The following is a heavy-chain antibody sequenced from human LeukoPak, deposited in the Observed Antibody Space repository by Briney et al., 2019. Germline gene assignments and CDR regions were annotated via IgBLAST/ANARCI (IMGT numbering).Heavy chain of an antibody. V-gene: IGHV1-2*02. CDR2: INPNSGGT. Sequence: ASVKVSCKASGYTFTGYYMHWVRQAPGQGLEWMGWINPNSGGTNYAQKFQGRVTMTRDTSIGTAYMELSRLRSDDTAVYYCAREPAAAAGFDPWGQGTLVTVSS. CDR3: AREPAAAAGFDP. J-gene: IGHJ5*02. CDR1: GYTFTGYY. D-gene: IGHD6-13*01.